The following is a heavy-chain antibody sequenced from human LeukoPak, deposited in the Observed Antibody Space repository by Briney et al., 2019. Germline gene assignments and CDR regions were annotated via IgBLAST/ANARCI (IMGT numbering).Heavy chain of an antibody. CDR2: ISYA. Sequence: PGRSLRLSCAASGFTFSSYGMHWVRQAPGKGLEWVAVISYAVKGRFTISRDNSKNTLYLQMNSLRAEDTAVYYFCWGSSGYLDYWGQGTLVTVSS. CDR3: CWGSSGYLDY. D-gene: IGHD3-22*01. CDR1: GFTFSSYG. V-gene: IGHV3-30*03. J-gene: IGHJ4*02.